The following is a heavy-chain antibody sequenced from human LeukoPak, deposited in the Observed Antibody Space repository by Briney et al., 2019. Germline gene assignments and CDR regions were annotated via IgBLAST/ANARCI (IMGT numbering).Heavy chain of an antibody. CDR3: AKDLVRLGETALVGSPY. D-gene: IGHD5-18*01. J-gene: IGHJ4*02. CDR1: GFSLGSYA. Sequence: GGSLRLSCAASGFSLGSYAMSWVRQAPGKGLEWISTISGRGGSTYYADSVQGRFTISRDNSKDTLYLQMNSLRVEDTAAYYCAKDLVRLGETALVGSPYWGQGTLVTVSS. V-gene: IGHV3-23*01. CDR2: ISGRGGST.